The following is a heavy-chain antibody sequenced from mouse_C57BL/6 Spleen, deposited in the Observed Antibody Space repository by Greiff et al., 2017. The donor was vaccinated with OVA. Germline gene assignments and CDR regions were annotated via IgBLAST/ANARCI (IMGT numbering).Heavy chain of an antibody. J-gene: IGHJ3*01. CDR1: GYAFSSSW. Sequence: QVQLQQSGPELVKPGASVKISCKASGYAFSSSWMNWVKQRPGKGLEWIGRIYPGDGDTNYNGKFKGKATLTADKSSSTAYMQLSSLTSEDSAVYFCARSPDYYGSSPFAYWGQGTLVTVSA. CDR2: IYPGDGDT. CDR3: ARSPDYYGSSPFAY. D-gene: IGHD1-1*01. V-gene: IGHV1-82*01.